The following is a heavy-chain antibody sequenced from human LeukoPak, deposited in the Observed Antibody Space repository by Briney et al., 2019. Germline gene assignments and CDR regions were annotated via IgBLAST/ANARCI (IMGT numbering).Heavy chain of an antibody. CDR2: ISGSGGRT. Sequence: GGSLRLSCAVSGFTFSTYVMTWVRQVPGKGLEWVSSISGSGGRTYYADSVKGRFTISRDNSKNTVYLQVNSLRAEDTAVYYCTKDGGYCGGDCYLGPYDYWGQGTLATVSS. V-gene: IGHV3-23*01. CDR1: GFTFSTYV. D-gene: IGHD2-21*01. CDR3: TKDGGYCGGDCYLGPYDY. J-gene: IGHJ4*02.